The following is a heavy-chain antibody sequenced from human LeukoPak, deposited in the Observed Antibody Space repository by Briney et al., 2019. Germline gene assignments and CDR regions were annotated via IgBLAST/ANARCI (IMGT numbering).Heavy chain of an antibody. V-gene: IGHV4-4*07. CDR1: GGSISSYY. CDR3: ARVPYYYDSSGYYLLDAFDI. CDR2: IYTSGST. J-gene: IGHJ3*02. Sequence: SETLSLTCTVSGGSISSYYWSWIRQPAGKGLEWIGRIYTSGSTNYNPSLKSRVTMSVDTSKNQFSLKLSSVTAADMAVYYCARVPYYYDSSGYYLLDAFDIWGQGTMVTVSS. D-gene: IGHD3-22*01.